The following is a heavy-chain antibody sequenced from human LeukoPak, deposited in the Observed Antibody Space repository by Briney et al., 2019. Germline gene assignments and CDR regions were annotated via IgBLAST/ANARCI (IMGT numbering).Heavy chain of an antibody. J-gene: IGHJ3*02. CDR1: GFTFDDYA. D-gene: IGHD2-2*01. CDR2: ISWNSGSI. Sequence: GGSLRLSCAASGFTFDDYAMHWVRQAPGKGLEWVSGISWNSGSIGYADSVKGRFTISRDNAKSSLYLQMNSLRAEDMALYYCARPTPGYCSSTSCPRAFDIWGQGTMVTVSS. V-gene: IGHV3-9*03. CDR3: ARPTPGYCSSTSCPRAFDI.